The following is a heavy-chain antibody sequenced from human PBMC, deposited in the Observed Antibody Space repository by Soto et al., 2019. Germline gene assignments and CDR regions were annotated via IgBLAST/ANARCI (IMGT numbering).Heavy chain of an antibody. CDR2: ISGSGGST. Sequence: EVQLLESGGGLVQPGGSLRLSCAASGFTFSSYAMSWVRQAPGKGLEWVSAISGSGGSTYYADSVKGRFTISRDNSKNTLDLQMNSLRAEDTAVYYCAKGHCSGGSCYPDFDYWGQGTLVTVSS. CDR3: AKGHCSGGSCYPDFDY. CDR1: GFTFSSYA. J-gene: IGHJ4*02. V-gene: IGHV3-23*01. D-gene: IGHD2-15*01.